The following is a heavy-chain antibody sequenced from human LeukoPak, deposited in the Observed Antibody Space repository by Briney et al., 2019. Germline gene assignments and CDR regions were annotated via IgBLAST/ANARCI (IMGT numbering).Heavy chain of an antibody. V-gene: IGHV1-69*13. D-gene: IGHD2-21*01. CDR1: GGTFSNYA. Sequence: ASVKVSCKASGGTFSNYAVSWVRQAPGQGLEWIGGIIPIFGTTNYAQKFQGRVTITADESTNTAYMELSSLRSEDTAVYYCAKDVAPFYYYMDVWGKGTTVTVSS. J-gene: IGHJ6*03. CDR3: AKDVAPFYYYMDV. CDR2: IIPIFGTT.